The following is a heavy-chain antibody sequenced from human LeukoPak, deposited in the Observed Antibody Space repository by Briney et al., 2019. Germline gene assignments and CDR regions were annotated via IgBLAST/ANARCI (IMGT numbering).Heavy chain of an antibody. J-gene: IGHJ6*02. Sequence: GGSLRLSCAASGFTFSSYAMHWVRQAPGKGLEYVSAISSNGGSTYYANSVKGRFTISRDNSKNTLYLQMNSLRAGDTAVYYCASQLYSSGWSYYYYYGMDVWGQGTTVTVSS. V-gene: IGHV3-64*01. CDR1: GFTFSSYA. CDR3: ASQLYSSGWSYYYYYGMDV. D-gene: IGHD6-19*01. CDR2: ISSNGGST.